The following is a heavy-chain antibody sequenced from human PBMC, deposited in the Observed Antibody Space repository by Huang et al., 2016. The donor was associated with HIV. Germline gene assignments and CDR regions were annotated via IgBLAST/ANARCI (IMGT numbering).Heavy chain of an antibody. J-gene: IGHJ6*03. CDR1: GFSFTSYD. V-gene: IGHV3-30*03. CDR2: VSNDGNEK. CDR3: LPAGHVSHYYYMDV. Sequence: QGQLVESGGDVVQPGRSLRLYCAASGFSFTSYDMQWVRQVPGKWLDWVSFVSNDGNEKYYADSVKGRFNISRDNFKNTLYLQMNSLRTGDTAVYFCLPAGHVSHYYYMDVWGKGTTVIVSS.